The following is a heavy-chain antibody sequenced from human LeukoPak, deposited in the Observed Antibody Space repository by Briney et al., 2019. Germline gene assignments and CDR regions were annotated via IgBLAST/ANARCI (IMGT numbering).Heavy chain of an antibody. V-gene: IGHV4-34*01. CDR3: ARVPGAFDI. J-gene: IGHJ3*02. CDR2: INHSGST. CDR1: GGSFSGYY. Sequence: NPSETLSLTCAVYGGSFSGYYWTWIRQPPGKGLEWIGEINHSGSTNYNPSLKSRVTISVDTSKKQFSLKLSSVTAADTAIYYCARVPGAFDIWGQGTMVTVSS.